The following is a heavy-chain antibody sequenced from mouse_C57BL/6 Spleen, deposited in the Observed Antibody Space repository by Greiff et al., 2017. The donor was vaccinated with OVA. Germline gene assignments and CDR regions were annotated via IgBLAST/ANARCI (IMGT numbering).Heavy chain of an antibody. CDR3: ARYGYYVGYYAMDY. CDR1: GFTFSDYG. J-gene: IGHJ4*01. V-gene: IGHV5-17*01. Sequence: EVQRVESGGGLVKPGGSLKLSCAASGFTFSDYGMHWVRQAPEKGLEWVAYISSGSSTIYYADTVKGRFTISRDNAKNTLFLQMTSLRSEDTAMYYCARYGYYVGYYAMDYWGQGTSVTVSS. CDR2: ISSGSSTI. D-gene: IGHD2-3*01.